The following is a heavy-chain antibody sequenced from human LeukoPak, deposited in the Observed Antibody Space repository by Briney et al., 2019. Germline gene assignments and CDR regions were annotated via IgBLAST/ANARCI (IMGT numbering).Heavy chain of an antibody. J-gene: IGHJ4*02. V-gene: IGHV4-34*01. CDR2: INHSGST. D-gene: IGHD3-16*01. CDR3: ASVHTSGFAGTEVDY. CDR1: GGSFSGYY. Sequence: SETLSPTCAVYGGSFSGYYWSWIRQPPGKGLEWIGEINHSGSTNYNPSLKSRVTISVDTSKNQFSLKLSSVTAADTAVYYCASVHTSGFAGTEVDYWGQGTLVTVSS.